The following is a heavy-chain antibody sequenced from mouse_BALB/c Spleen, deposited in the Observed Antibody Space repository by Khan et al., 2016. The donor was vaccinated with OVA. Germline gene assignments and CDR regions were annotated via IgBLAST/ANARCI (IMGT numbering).Heavy chain of an antibody. V-gene: IGHV9-3-1*01. CDR3: ARPPYFSYTLDY. Sequence: QIQLVQSGPELKKPGETVKISCKASGYTFTNYGMNWVKQSPGKALKWMGWINTYTGETTYADDFKGRFAFSLETSASTAYLQINNLKNEDTATXVCARPPYFSYTLDYWGQGTSVTVSS. J-gene: IGHJ4*01. CDR2: INTYTGET. CDR1: GYTFTNYG.